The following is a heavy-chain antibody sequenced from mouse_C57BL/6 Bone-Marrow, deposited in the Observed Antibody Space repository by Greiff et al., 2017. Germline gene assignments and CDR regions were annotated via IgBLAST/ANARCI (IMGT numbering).Heavy chain of an antibody. D-gene: IGHD1-1*01. CDR3: ARWDYYGSSLFAY. CDR2: IYPRSGNT. Sequence: QVQLQQSGAELARPGASVKLSCKASGYTFTSYGISWVKQRTGQGLEWIGEIYPRSGNTYYNEKVKGKATLTADKSSSTAYMELRSLTSEDSAVXFCARWDYYGSSLFAYWGQGTLVTVSA. CDR1: GYTFTSYG. V-gene: IGHV1-81*01. J-gene: IGHJ3*01.